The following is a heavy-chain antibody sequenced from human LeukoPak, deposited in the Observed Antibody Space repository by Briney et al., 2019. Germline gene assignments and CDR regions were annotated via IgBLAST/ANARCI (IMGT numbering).Heavy chain of an antibody. CDR2: IIPIFGTA. Sequence: VASVKVSCKASGGTFSSYAISWVRQAPGQGLEWMGGIIPIFGTANYAQKFQGRVTITADEPTSTAYMELSSLRSEDTAVYYCARGEDWNYAFDYWGQGTLVTVSS. CDR1: GGTFSSYA. J-gene: IGHJ4*02. D-gene: IGHD1-7*01. CDR3: ARGEDWNYAFDY. V-gene: IGHV1-69*01.